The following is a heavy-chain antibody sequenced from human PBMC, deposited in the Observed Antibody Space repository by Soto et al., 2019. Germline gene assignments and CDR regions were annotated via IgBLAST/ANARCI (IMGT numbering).Heavy chain of an antibody. D-gene: IGHD2-15*01. J-gene: IGHJ2*01. Sequence: QVQLQESGPGLVKPSETLSLTCTVSGGSISSYYWSWIRQPPGKGLKWIGNIYYSGNSNYNPTLKSRVIISVDTSKNQCSLKLSSVTAADTAVDDGARDAAGGGNIYWYGDRWGRGTRVTVSS. V-gene: IGHV4-59*01. CDR1: GGSISSYY. CDR2: IYYSGNS. CDR3: ARDAAGGGNIYWYGDR.